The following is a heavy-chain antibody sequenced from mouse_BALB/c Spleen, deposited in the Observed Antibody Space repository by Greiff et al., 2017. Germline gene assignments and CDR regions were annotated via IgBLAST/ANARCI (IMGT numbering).Heavy chain of an antibody. D-gene: IGHD1-1*01. V-gene: IGHV5-6-5*01. CDR1: GFTFSSYA. Sequence: DVMLVESGGGLVKPGGSLKLSCAASGFTFSSYAMSWVRQTPEKRLEWVASISSGGSTYYPDSVKGRFTISRDNARNILYLQMSSLRSEDTAMYYCARGGLRGYYFDYWGQGTTLTVSS. CDR3: ARGGLRGYYFDY. J-gene: IGHJ2*01. CDR2: ISSGGST.